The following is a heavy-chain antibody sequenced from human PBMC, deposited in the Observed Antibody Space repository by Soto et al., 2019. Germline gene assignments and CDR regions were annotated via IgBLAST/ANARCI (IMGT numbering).Heavy chain of an antibody. CDR3: ARDIQSVGPRANDAFDV. CDR1: GFTFTDNL. V-gene: IGHV1-3*01. D-gene: IGHD5-18*01. CDR2: INPDTGNT. J-gene: IGHJ3*01. Sequence: QVQLVQSGAELKKPEASVNISCTASGFTFTDNLINWVRQAPGQGLEWMGWINPDTGNTRYSETFQGRVTISRHSSASIAYLELSGLKNEDTALYFCARDIQSVGPRANDAFDVWGQGTMITVSS.